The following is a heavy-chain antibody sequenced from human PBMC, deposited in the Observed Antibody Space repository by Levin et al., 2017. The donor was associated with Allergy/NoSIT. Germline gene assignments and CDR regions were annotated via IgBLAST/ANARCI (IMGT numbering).Heavy chain of an antibody. CDR3: AKVAAPDPRILYDAFDV. D-gene: IGHD2/OR15-2a*01. CDR2: ISGSGDNT. J-gene: IGHJ3*01. CDR1: GFSFSTYHA. V-gene: IGHV3-23*01. Sequence: GGSLRLSCAASGFSFSTYHAMSWVRQAPGKGLEWVCGISGSGDNTHYADSVKGRFTISRDNSKNTVSLEMNSLKADDSATYYCAKVAAPDPRILYDAFDVWGQGTMVTVSS.